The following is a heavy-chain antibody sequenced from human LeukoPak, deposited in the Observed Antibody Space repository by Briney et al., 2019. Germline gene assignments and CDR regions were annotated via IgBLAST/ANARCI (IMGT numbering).Heavy chain of an antibody. V-gene: IGHV3-53*01. Sequence: PGGSLRLSCAASGFTFSNYVMSWVRQAPGKGLEWVSVIYSGGSTYYADSVKGRFTISRDNSKNTLYLQMNSLRAEDTAVYYCARVGIAAAGISLGFDYRGQGTLVTVSS. J-gene: IGHJ4*02. CDR3: ARVGIAAAGISLGFDY. D-gene: IGHD6-13*01. CDR1: GFTFSNYV. CDR2: IYSGGST.